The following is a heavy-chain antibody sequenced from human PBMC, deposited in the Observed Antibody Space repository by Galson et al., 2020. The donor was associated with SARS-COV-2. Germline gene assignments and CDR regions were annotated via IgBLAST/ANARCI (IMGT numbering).Heavy chain of an antibody. J-gene: IGHJ4*02. Sequence: ASVKVSCKASGYTFNRYGVSWMRQAPGQGLEWLGWISCHNGNTNYPQKFQGRVTMTTDKWTNTVYMELRSLRSDDTAVYYCAREEDPTDFNPYFDYWGQGTQVTVSS. CDR3: AREEDPTDFNPYFDY. CDR1: GYTFNRYG. D-gene: IGHD1-26*01. V-gene: IGHV1-18*04. CDR2: ISCHNGNT.